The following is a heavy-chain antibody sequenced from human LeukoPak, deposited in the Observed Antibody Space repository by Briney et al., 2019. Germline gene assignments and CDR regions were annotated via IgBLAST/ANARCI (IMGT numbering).Heavy chain of an antibody. V-gene: IGHV3-7*01. D-gene: IGHD3-16*01. Sequence: SGGSLRLSCAASGFTFRSYWMSWVRQAPGKGLEWVADIKQDESEKYYVESVKGRFTISRDNSKNTLYLQMNSLRVEDTALYYCARLGVRWSIDYWGQGTLVSVSS. CDR2: IKQDESEK. CDR1: GFTFRSYW. CDR3: ARLGVRWSIDY. J-gene: IGHJ4*02.